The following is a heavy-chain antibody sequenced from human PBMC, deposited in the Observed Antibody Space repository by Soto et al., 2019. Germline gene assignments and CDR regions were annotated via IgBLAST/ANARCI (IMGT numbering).Heavy chain of an antibody. V-gene: IGHV3-30-3*01. CDR2: ISYDGSNK. CDR3: ARDPLIDTAMVLYYYYYGLDV. J-gene: IGHJ6*02. D-gene: IGHD5-18*01. CDR1: GFTFSSYA. Sequence: QVQLVESGGGVVQPGRSLRLSCAASGFTFSSYAMHCVRQAPGKGLEWVAVISYDGSNKYYADSVKGRFTISRDNSKNTLYLQMNSLRAEDTAVYYCARDPLIDTAMVLYYYYYGLDVWGQGTTVTVSS.